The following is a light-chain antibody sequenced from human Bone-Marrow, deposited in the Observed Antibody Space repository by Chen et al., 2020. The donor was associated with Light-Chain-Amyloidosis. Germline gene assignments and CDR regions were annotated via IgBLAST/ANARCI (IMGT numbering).Light chain of an antibody. CDR3: GTWDSSLSVWV. J-gene: IGLJ3*02. CDR2: DNN. Sequence: QSLFTQPPSVSAAPAQKVTISCAGSSTNIGNNYVSWYQQLPGTAPKLLIYDNNKRPSGIPDRFSGSKSGTSATLGITGLQTGDEADYYCGTWDSSLSVWVFGGGTKLTVL. CDR1: STNIGNNY. V-gene: IGLV1-51*01.